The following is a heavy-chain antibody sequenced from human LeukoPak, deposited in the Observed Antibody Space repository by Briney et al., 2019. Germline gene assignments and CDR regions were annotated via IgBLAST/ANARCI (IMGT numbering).Heavy chain of an antibody. V-gene: IGHV3-23*01. D-gene: IGHD6-13*01. CDR2: INGSGGST. Sequence: PGGSLRLSCAASGFTFSSYGMNWVRQAPGKGLEWVSPINGSGGSTYYADSVKGRFTISRDNSKNTLYLQMNSLRAEDTAVYYCAKVGAAAGLTFGPNADRYFDYWGQGTLVTVSS. CDR3: AKVGAAAGLTFGPNADRYFDY. J-gene: IGHJ4*02. CDR1: GFTFSSYG.